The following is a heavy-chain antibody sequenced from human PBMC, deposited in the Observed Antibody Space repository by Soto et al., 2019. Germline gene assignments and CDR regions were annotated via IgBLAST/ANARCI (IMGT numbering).Heavy chain of an antibody. J-gene: IGHJ5*02. CDR1: GGSFSGYY. CDR2: INHSGST. CDR3: AEGYSSGWSNWFDP. Sequence: SETLSLTCAVYGGSFSGYYWSWIRQPPGKGLEWIGEINHSGSTNYNPSLKSRVTISVDTSKNQFSLKLSSVNAADAAVYYCAEGYSSGWSNWFDPWGQGTLVTVSS. V-gene: IGHV4-34*01. D-gene: IGHD6-19*01.